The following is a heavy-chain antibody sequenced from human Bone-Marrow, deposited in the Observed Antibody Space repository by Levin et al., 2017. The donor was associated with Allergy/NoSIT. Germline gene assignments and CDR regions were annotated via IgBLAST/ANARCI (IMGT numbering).Heavy chain of an antibody. V-gene: IGHV3-23*01. Sequence: LSLTCAASGFTFSSYAMSWVRQAPGKGLEWVSAISGSGGSTYYADSVKGRFTISRDNSKNTLYLQMNSLRAEDTAVYYCAKPLGRSGGSCYSDYWGQGTLVTVSS. CDR2: ISGSGGST. CDR3: AKPLGRSGGSCYSDY. D-gene: IGHD2-15*01. J-gene: IGHJ4*02. CDR1: GFTFSSYA.